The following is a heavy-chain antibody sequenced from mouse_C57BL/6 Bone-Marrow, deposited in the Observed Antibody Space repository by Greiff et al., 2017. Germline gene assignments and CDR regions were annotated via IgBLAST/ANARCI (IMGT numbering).Heavy chain of an antibody. V-gene: IGHV1-55*01. CDR3: ARDGSSYDWYFDV. CDR2: IYPGSGST. J-gene: IGHJ1*03. CDR1: GYTFTSYW. Sequence: QVQLQQPGAELVKPGASVKMSCKASGYTFTSYWITWVKQRPGQGLEWIGDIYPGSGSTNYNEKFKSKATLTVDTSYSTAYMQLRSRTSEDSAVYYCARDGSSYDWYFDVWGTGTTVTVSS. D-gene: IGHD1-1*01.